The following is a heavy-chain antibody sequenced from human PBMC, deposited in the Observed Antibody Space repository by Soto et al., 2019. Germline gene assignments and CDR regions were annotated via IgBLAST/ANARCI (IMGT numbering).Heavy chain of an antibody. CDR1: GFTFSSYA. V-gene: IGHV3-23*01. CDR3: AGRGSGSYYDY. J-gene: IGHJ4*02. D-gene: IGHD1-26*01. CDR2: ISGSGGST. Sequence: EVQLLESGGGLVQPGGSLRLSCAASGFTFSSYAMRWVRHAPVKGLEWVSAISGSGGSTYYADSVKGRFTMSRDNSKNTLYLQMNSLRAEDTAVYYCAGRGSGSYYDYWGQGTLVTVSS.